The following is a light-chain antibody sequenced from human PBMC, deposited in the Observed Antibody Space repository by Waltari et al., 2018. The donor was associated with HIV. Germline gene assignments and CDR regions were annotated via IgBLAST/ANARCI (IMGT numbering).Light chain of an antibody. J-gene: IGLJ3*02. CDR2: SVS. Sequence: QSALAQPASVAGSPGQATTISCTGCIRDIGLYDFVSWYQQYPGKAPRRFIFSVSSRPSGISDRFSGCKSHNPATLTISDLQPEDEADYYWSSLTLTHSVLFGGGTRLTVL. V-gene: IGLV2-14*03. CDR1: IRDIGLYDF. CDR3: SSLTLTHSVL.